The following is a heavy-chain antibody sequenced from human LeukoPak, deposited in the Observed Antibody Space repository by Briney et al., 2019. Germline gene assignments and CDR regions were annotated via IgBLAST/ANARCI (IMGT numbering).Heavy chain of an antibody. CDR3: ARFPPRCSSTSCYDY. CDR1: GGTFISYA. D-gene: IGHD2-2*01. J-gene: IGHJ4*02. Sequence: ASVKVSCKASGGTFISYAISWVRQAPGQGLEWMGGIIPIFGTANYAQKFQGRVTITTDESTSTAYMELSSLRSEDTAVYYCARFPPRCSSTSCYDYWGQGTLVTVSS. V-gene: IGHV1-69*05. CDR2: IIPIFGTA.